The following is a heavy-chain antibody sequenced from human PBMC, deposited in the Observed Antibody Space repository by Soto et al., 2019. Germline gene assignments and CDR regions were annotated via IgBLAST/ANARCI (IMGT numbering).Heavy chain of an antibody. CDR3: AKDQGSGYGDYAGAFDI. J-gene: IGHJ3*02. V-gene: IGHV3-30*18. D-gene: IGHD4-17*01. CDR1: GFTFSSYG. Sequence: GGSLRLSCAASGFTFSSYGMHWVRQAPGEGLEWVAVISYDGSNKYYSDSVKGRFTISRDNSKNTLYLQMNSLRAEDTAVYYCAKDQGSGYGDYAGAFDIWGQGTMVTVSS. CDR2: ISYDGSNK.